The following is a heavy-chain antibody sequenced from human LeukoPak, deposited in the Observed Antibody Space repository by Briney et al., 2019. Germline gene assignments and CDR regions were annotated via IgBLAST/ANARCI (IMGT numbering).Heavy chain of an antibody. CDR2: ISGKGSRT. Sequence: GALRLSCAASGFTFSLYTLHWVRQAPGKGLQYVSGISGKGSRTYYADSVKGRFIISRDNSKNTLYLQMNSLRAEDTAVYYCAKDLSRNEGWFDPWGQGTLVTVSS. V-gene: IGHV3-64*02. J-gene: IGHJ5*02. D-gene: IGHD1-1*01. CDR1: GFTFSLYT. CDR3: AKDLSRNEGWFDP.